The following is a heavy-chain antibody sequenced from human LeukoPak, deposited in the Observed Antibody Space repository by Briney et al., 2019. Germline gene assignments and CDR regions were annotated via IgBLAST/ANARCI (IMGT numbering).Heavy chain of an antibody. CDR1: GFTVGNNY. D-gene: IGHD6-13*01. J-gene: IGHJ4*02. CDR3: AKVAAAGTEYFDY. CDR2: IYSGGST. V-gene: IGHV3-53*01. Sequence: PGGSLRLSCAASGFTVGNNYMRWVRQPPGKGLEWVSLIYSGGSTFYAAYVKGRFTISRDNSKNTLYLQMNSLRAEDTALYYCAKVAAAGTEYFDYWGQGTLV.